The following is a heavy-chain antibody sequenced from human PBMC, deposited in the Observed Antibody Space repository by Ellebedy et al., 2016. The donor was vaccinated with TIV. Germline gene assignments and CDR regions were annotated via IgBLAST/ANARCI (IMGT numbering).Heavy chain of an antibody. CDR1: GFTFSSYW. J-gene: IGHJ5*02. V-gene: IGHV3-30-3*01. Sequence: GGSLRLSCAASGFTFSSYWMHWVRQAPGKGLEWVAVISYDGSNKYYADSVKGRFTISRDNSKNTLYLQMNSLRAEDTAVYYCARDGLQGHNWFDPWGQGTLVTVSS. D-gene: IGHD5-24*01. CDR2: ISYDGSNK. CDR3: ARDGLQGHNWFDP.